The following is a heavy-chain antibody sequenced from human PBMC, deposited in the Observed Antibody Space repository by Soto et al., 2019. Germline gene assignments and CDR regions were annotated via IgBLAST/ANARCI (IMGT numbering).Heavy chain of an antibody. V-gene: IGHV3-53*01. J-gene: IGHJ6*02. Sequence: EVQLVESGGGLIQPGGSLRLSCAASGFTVSSNYMSWVRQATGKGLEWVSVIYSGGSTYYADSVKGRFTISRDNSKNTLYLQMNSLRAEATAVYYCASSLAAGLFLVYQYYYYGMDVWGQGTTVTVSS. CDR2: IYSGGST. CDR3: ASSLAAGLFLVYQYYYYGMDV. D-gene: IGHD3-3*01. CDR1: GFTVSSNY.